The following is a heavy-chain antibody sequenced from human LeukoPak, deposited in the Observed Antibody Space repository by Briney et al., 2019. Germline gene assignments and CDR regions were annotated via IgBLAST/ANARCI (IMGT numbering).Heavy chain of an antibody. V-gene: IGHV1-18*01. CDR2: ISAYNGNT. D-gene: IGHD1-26*01. CDR3: ARDLVVVGATRDAFDI. J-gene: IGHJ3*02. Sequence: ASGKVSCKASGYTFTSYGISWVRQAPGQGLEWMGWISAYNGNTNYAQKLQGRVTMTTDTSTSTAYMELRSLRSDDTAVYYCARDLVVVGATRDAFDIWGQGTMVTASS. CDR1: GYTFTSYG.